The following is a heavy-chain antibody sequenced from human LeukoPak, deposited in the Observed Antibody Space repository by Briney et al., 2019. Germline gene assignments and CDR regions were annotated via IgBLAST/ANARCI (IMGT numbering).Heavy chain of an antibody. Sequence: GGSLRLSCAASGFTFSSYSMNWVRQAPGKGLEWVSSISSSSSYIYYADSVKGRFTISRDNAKNSLYLQMNSLRAEDTAVYYCARDIGYCSSTSCSPYMDVWGKGTTVTVSS. V-gene: IGHV3-21*01. D-gene: IGHD2-2*01. CDR1: GFTFSSYS. CDR2: ISSSSSYI. J-gene: IGHJ6*03. CDR3: ARDIGYCSSTSCSPYMDV.